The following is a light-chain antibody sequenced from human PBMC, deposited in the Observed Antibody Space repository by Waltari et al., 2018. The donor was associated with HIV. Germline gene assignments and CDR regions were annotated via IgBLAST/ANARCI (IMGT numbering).Light chain of an antibody. CDR3: GAWVSNLGVGGYV. CDR2: ENH. Sequence: QSVLTQPPSVSAAPGQKVTISCFGSSSSIANNYVSWYQHLPGTAPKLLIFENHRRPSRIPARFSGSKSGTSATLTITGLQTGDEADYYCGAWVSNLGVGGYVFGTGTKVTVL. J-gene: IGLJ1*01. V-gene: IGLV1-51*02. CDR1: SSSIANNY.